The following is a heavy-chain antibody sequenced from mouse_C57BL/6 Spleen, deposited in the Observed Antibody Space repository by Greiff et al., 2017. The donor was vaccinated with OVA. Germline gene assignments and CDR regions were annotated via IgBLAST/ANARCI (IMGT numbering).Heavy chain of an antibody. CDR1: GYTFTSYW. CDR3: AREDDYVWFAY. Sequence: QVQLQQPGAELVKPGASVKLSCKASGYTFTSYWMHWVKQRPGQGLEWIGMIHPNSGSTNYNEKFKSKATLTVDKSSSTAYMQLSSLTSEDSAVDYCAREDDYVWFAYWGQGTLVTVSA. V-gene: IGHV1-64*01. CDR2: IHPNSGST. D-gene: IGHD2-4*01. J-gene: IGHJ3*01.